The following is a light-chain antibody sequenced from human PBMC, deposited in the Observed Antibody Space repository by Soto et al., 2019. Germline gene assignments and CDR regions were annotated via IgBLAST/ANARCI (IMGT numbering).Light chain of an antibody. V-gene: IGKV3-15*01. CDR1: QSVSSK. CDR2: GAS. CDR3: QHYNDWPPTWT. Sequence: EIVMTQSPATPSVSPGERATLPRRASQSVSSKLAWYQQKPGQTPRVLIYGASTRATGIPARFSGSGSGTEFTLTISSLQSEDSAVYHCQHYNDWPPTWTFGQGTKV. J-gene: IGKJ1*01.